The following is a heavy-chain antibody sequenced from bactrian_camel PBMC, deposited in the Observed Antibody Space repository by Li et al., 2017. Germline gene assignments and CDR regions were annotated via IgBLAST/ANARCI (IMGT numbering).Heavy chain of an antibody. Sequence: VQLVESGGGAVQAGGALRLTCAASKYTYTSNCLGWFRQAPGQAREGIATIYTGIGSTTYADSVQGRFTISRDNAKKTLYLQMNSLKPEDTAMYYCAASRACLGSRLSIHEYSFWGQGTQVTVS. J-gene: IGHJ4*01. D-gene: IGHD3*01. V-gene: IGHV3S42*01. CDR2: IYTGIGST. CDR1: KYTYTSNC. CDR3: AASRACLGSRLSIHEYSF.